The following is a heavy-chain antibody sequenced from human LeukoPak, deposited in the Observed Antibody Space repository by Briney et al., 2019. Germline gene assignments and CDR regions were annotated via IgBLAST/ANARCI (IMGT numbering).Heavy chain of an antibody. Sequence: SETLSLTCTVSGGSISSSSYYWGWIRQPPGKGLEWIGSIYYSGSTYYNPSLKSRVTISVDTSKNQFSLKLSSVTAADTAVYYCVKQSGYDPYYYYYYYMDVWGKGTTVTVSS. CDR2: IYYSGST. J-gene: IGHJ6*03. CDR3: VKQSGYDPYYYYYYYMDV. CDR1: GGSISSSSYY. D-gene: IGHD5-12*01. V-gene: IGHV4-39*07.